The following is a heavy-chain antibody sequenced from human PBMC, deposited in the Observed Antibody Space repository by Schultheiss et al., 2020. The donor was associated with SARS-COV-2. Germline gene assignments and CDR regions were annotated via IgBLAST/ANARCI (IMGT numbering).Heavy chain of an antibody. CDR3: ARGGTVVRGNWFDP. D-gene: IGHD4-23*01. CDR1: GFTFSSYG. CDR2: IWYDGSNK. Sequence: GGSLRLSCAASGFTFSSYGMHWVRQAPGKGLEWVAVIWYDGSNKYYADSVKGRFTISRDNSKNTLYLQMNSLRAEDTAVYYCARGGTVVRGNWFDPWGQGTLVTVSS. J-gene: IGHJ5*02. V-gene: IGHV3-33*01.